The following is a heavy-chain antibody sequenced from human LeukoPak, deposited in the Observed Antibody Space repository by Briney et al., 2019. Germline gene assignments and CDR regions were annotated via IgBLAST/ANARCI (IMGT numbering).Heavy chain of an antibody. CDR2: INHSGST. Sequence: PSETLSPTCAVYGGSFSGYYWSWIRQPPGKGLEWIGEINHSGSTNYNPSLKSRVTISVDTSKNQFSLKLSSVTAADTAVYYCARVMITFGGVSHIDYWGQGTLVTVSS. V-gene: IGHV4-34*01. CDR1: GGSFSGYY. J-gene: IGHJ4*02. CDR3: ARVMITFGGVSHIDY. D-gene: IGHD3-16*01.